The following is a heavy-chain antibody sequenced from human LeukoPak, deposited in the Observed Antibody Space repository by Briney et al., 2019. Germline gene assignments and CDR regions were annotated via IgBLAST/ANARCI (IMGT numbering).Heavy chain of an antibody. CDR2: IYYSGST. J-gene: IGHJ6*03. D-gene: IGHD3-3*01. CDR3: ARGRYDFWSGYSPPGYMDV. V-gene: IGHV4-59*01. Sequence: SETLSLTCTVSGGSISSYYWSWIRQPPGKGLEWIGYIYYSGSTNYNPSLKSRVTISVDTSKNQFSLKLSSVTAADTAVYYCARGRYDFWSGYSPPGYMDVWGKGTTVTVSS. CDR1: GGSISSYY.